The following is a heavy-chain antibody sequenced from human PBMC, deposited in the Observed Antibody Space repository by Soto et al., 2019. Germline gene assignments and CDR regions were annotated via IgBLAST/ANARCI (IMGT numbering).Heavy chain of an antibody. J-gene: IGHJ4*01. V-gene: IGHV3-23*01. CDR3: ATTGYCSGGSCHYIDY. D-gene: IGHD2-15*01. CDR1: GFTFSRSG. CDR2: IGGSGGGT. Sequence: EVQLLESGGGLVQPGGSLRLSCAASGFTFSRSGMNWVRQAPGMGLEWVSGIGGSGGGTYYADFVKGRFSIFRDDSKDMLYLQMNSLRVEDTAVYYCATTGYCSGGSCHYIDYWGHGTLVTVSS.